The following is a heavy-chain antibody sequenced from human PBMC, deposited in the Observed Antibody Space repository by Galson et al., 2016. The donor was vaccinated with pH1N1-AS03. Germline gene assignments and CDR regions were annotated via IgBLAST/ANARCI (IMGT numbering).Heavy chain of an antibody. D-gene: IGHD3-16*01. J-gene: IGHJ4*02. V-gene: IGHV3-30*01. Sequence: SLRLSCAASGFTFSRHAMHWVRQAPGKGLEWVAVILYDGINKYYADSVKGRFTISRDNTRNTLSLQMNNLRPDDTAVYYCGRDLLINAHSVMGGGSDSWGQGTLVSVSS. CDR2: ILYDGINK. CDR3: GRDLLINAHSVMGGGSDS. CDR1: GFTFSRHA.